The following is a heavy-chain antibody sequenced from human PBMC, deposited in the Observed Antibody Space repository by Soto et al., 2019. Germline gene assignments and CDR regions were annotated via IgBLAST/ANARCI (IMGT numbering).Heavy chain of an antibody. CDR1: GYTFTSYY. CDR3: ARGSYGPPDYYYYYGMDV. V-gene: IGHV1-46*01. D-gene: IGHD5-18*01. Sequence: GASVKVSCKASGYTFTSYYMHWVRQAPGQGLEWMGIINPSGGSTSYAQKFQGRVTMTRDTSTSTVYMELSSLRSEDTAVYYCARGSYGPPDYYYYYGMDVWGQGTTVTVSS. J-gene: IGHJ6*02. CDR2: INPSGGST.